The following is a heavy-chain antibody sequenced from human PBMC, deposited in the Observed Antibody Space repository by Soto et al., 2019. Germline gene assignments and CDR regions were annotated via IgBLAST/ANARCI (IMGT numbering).Heavy chain of an antibody. CDR2: INPNSGDT. V-gene: IGHV1-2*02. CDR1: GYTFTGYY. D-gene: IGHD1-26*01. CDR3: AKGGAIVAAGTRVYLYNAMDV. J-gene: IGHJ6*02. Sequence: ASVKVSCKASGYTFTGYYVHWVRQAPGQGLEWMGWINPNSGDTYLAQRFQGRVTMNRDTSIGTAYMELRGLTSDDTAEYYCAKGGAIVAAGTRVYLYNAMDVWGQGTTVTSP.